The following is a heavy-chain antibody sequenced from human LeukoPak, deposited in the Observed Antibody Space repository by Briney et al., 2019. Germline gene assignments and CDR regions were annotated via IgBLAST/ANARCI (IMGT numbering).Heavy chain of an antibody. V-gene: IGHV4-4*08. D-gene: IGHD3-16*01. CDR2: VSKSGST. Sequence: SETLCLTCTVSGGSITSHFWTWIRQAPGKGLEWVGYVSKSGSTNYNPSLQSRITISVDTSKNQFFLKLTSMTAADTAVYFCARDDYGVFGAFDVWGQGTVVTVSS. CDR3: ARDDYGVFGAFDV. J-gene: IGHJ3*01. CDR1: GGSITSHF.